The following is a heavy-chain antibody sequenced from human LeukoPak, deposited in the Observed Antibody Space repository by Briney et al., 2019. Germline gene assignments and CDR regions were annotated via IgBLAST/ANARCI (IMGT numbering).Heavy chain of an antibody. CDR2: ISYDGSNK. Sequence: GSLRLSCAASGFTFSSYGMHWVRQAPGKGLEWVAVISYDGSNKYYADSVKGRFTTSRDNSKNTLYLQMNSLRAEDTAVYYCAREVGDAFGIWGQGTMVTVSS. CDR1: GFTFSSYG. J-gene: IGHJ3*02. CDR3: AREVGDAFGI. V-gene: IGHV3-30*03. D-gene: IGHD2-2*01.